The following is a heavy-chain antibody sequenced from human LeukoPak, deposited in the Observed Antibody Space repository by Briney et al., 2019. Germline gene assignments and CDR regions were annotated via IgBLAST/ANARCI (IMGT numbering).Heavy chain of an antibody. CDR2: IYYSGST. CDR1: GGSISSYY. J-gene: IGHJ3*02. D-gene: IGHD3-22*01. V-gene: IGHV4-59*12. CDR3: ARRGPAITMIVVVLSHDAFDI. Sequence: SETLSLTCTVSGGSISSYYWSWIRQPPGKGLEWIGYIYYSGSTNYNPSLKSRVTISVDTSKNQFSLKLSSVTAADTAVYYCARRGPAITMIVVVLSHDAFDIWGQGTMVTVSS.